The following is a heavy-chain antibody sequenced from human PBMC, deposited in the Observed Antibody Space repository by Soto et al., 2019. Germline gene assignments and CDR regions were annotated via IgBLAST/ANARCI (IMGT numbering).Heavy chain of an antibody. J-gene: IGHJ4*02. CDR2: IYYAGTT. Sequence: QVQLQESGPGLVKPSETLSLKCTVSDGSISPNYWTWIRQPPGKGLEWIGYIYYAGTTTYHPSLNGWFFISPSTSKNEVLLKLTPFAPPGTAVYYCARPGAFLPALDSWGQGILVTVSS. CDR1: DGSISPNY. CDR3: ARPGAFLPALDS. D-gene: IGHD2-2*01. V-gene: IGHV4-59*08.